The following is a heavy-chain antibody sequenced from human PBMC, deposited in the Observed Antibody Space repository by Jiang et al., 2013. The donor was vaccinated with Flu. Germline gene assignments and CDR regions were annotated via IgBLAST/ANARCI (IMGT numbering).Heavy chain of an antibody. V-gene: IGHV1-69*04. CDR2: IIPILGIA. J-gene: IGHJ3*02. CDR1: GGTFSSYT. Sequence: GAEVKKPGSSVKVSCKASGGTFSSYTISWVRQAPGQGLEWMGRIIPILGIANYAQKFQGRVTITADKSTSTAYMELSSLRSEDTAVYYCARDREERWLQLSHYAFDIWGQGTMVTVSS. CDR3: ARDREERWLQLSHYAFDI. D-gene: IGHD5-24*01.